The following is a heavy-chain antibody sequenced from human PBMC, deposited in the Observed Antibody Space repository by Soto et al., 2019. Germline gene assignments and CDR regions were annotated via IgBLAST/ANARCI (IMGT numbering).Heavy chain of an antibody. CDR2: IYYSGST. V-gene: IGHV4-39*01. J-gene: IGHJ4*02. CDR3: ARTSSLPLGSALYYFDY. D-gene: IGHD3-10*01. Sequence: QLQLQESGPGLVKPSETLSLTCTVSGGSISSSSYYWGWIRQPPGKGLEWIGCIYYSGSTYYNPSLKSRVTISVETSKNQFSLKLSSVTAADTAVYYCARTSSLPLGSALYYFDYWGQGTLVTVSS. CDR1: GGSISSSSYY.